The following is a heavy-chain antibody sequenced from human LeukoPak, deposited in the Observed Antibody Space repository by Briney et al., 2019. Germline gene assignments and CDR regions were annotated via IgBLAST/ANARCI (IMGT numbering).Heavy chain of an antibody. D-gene: IGHD6-19*01. V-gene: IGHV3-33*06. CDR2: IWYDGSNK. J-gene: IGHJ4*02. CDR1: GFIFSAYN. Sequence: PGGSLRLSCAASGFIFSAYNMVWVRQAPGKGLEWVAVIWYDGSNKYYADSVKGRFTISRDNSKNTLYLQMNSLRAEDTAVYYCAKDAGYSSGWYDYWGQGTLVTVSS. CDR3: AKDAGYSSGWYDY.